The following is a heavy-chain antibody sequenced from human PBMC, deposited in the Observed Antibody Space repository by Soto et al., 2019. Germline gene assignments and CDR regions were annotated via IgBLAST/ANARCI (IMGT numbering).Heavy chain of an antibody. CDR2: IYYSGST. J-gene: IGHJ5*02. CDR1: GGSISSSSYY. Sequence: QLQLQESGPGLVKPSETLSLTCTVSGGSISSSSYYWGWIRQPPGKGLEWIGSIYYSGSTYYNPSLKSRVTISVDTSKNQFSLKLSSVTAADTAVYYCAMEFGGYCSSTSCYGTNWFDPWGQGTLVTVSS. CDR3: AMEFGGYCSSTSCYGTNWFDP. V-gene: IGHV4-39*01. D-gene: IGHD2-2*01.